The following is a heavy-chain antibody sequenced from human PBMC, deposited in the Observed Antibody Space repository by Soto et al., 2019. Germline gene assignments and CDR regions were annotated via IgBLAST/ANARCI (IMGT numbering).Heavy chain of an antibody. CDR2: IYYTGGT. D-gene: IGHD2-2*01. CDR3: ARLEVGLDY. Sequence: QVQLQESGPGLVKPSETLSLTCSVSGGSVSSGSYYWSWIRQSPEKGLEWIGYIYYTGGTKYNPSLASRVTTSADTSSNHFSLTLTSVTAADTAVYYCARLEVGLDYWGQGVLVTVSS. V-gene: IGHV4-61*03. J-gene: IGHJ4*02. CDR1: GGSVSSGSYY.